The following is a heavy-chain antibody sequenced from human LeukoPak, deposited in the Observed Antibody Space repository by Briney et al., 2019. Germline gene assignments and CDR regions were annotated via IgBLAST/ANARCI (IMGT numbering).Heavy chain of an antibody. J-gene: IGHJ5*02. CDR1: GGTFSSYV. CDR3: ARDRCSSTSCYQNWFDP. V-gene: IGHV1-69*04. CDR2: IIPTFGIA. Sequence: SVKVSCKASGGTFSSYVISWVRQAPGQGLEWMGRIIPTFGIANYAQKFQGRVTITADKSTSTAYMELSSLRSEDTAVYYCARDRCSSTSCYQNWFDPWGQGTLVTVSS. D-gene: IGHD2-2*01.